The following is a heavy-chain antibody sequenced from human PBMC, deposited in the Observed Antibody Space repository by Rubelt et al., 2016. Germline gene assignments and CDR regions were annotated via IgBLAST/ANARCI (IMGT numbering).Heavy chain of an antibody. V-gene: IGHV1-58*01. Sequence: QMQLVQSGPEVKKPGTSVKVSCKASGFTFTSSAVQWVRQARGQRLEWIGWIVVGSGNTNYAQKFQERVTITRDMSTSTAYMELSSLRSEDTAVYYCAADYYYYDSSGYLSNFIFDYWGQGTLVTVSS. CDR2: IVVGSGNT. CDR3: AADYYYYDSSGYLSNFIFDY. D-gene: IGHD3-22*01. CDR1: GFTFTSSA. J-gene: IGHJ4*02.